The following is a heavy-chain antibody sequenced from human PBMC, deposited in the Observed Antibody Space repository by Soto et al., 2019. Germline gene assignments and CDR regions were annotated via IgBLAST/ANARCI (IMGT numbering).Heavy chain of an antibody. D-gene: IGHD3-22*01. CDR2: IKSKTDGGTT. J-gene: IGHJ4*02. CDR3: TKEGYYYDSSGYSFPDY. CDR1: GFTFSNAW. V-gene: IGHV3-15*01. Sequence: EVQLVESGGGLVKPGGSLRLSCAASGFTFSNAWMSWVRQAPGKGLEWVGRIKSKTDGGTTDYAAHVKGRFTISRDDSKNTLYLQMNRLKTKVTAVYYCTKEGYYYDSSGYSFPDYWGQGTLVTVSS.